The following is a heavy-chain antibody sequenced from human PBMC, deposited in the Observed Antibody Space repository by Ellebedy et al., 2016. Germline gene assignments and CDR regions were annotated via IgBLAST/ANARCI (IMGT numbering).Heavy chain of an antibody. CDR2: IVFSGTAA. V-gene: IGHV3-21*06. J-gene: IGHJ4*02. CDR3: ARDGSEWSRDV. Sequence: GGSLRLXCAASGFNFNVAGMTWVRQASGKGLEWVATIVFSGTAAYYSDSAKGRFIISRDNVKNLVFLQMNSLRVEDTAVYYCARDGSEWSRDVWGQGTLVTVSS. D-gene: IGHD3-3*01. CDR1: GFNFNVAG.